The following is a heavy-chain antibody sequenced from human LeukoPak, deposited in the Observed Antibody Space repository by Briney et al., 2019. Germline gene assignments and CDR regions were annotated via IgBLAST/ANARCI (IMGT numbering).Heavy chain of an antibody. CDR1: GFTFSSYW. V-gene: IGHV3-30*18. CDR2: ISYDGSNK. J-gene: IGHJ4*02. CDR3: AKSYYGAIDY. Sequence: GGSLRLSCAVSGFTFSSYWMHWVRQAPGKGLEWVAVISYDGSNKYYADSVKGRFTISRDNSKNTLYLQMNSLRAEDTAVYYCAKSYYGAIDYWGQGTLVTVSS. D-gene: IGHD3-22*01.